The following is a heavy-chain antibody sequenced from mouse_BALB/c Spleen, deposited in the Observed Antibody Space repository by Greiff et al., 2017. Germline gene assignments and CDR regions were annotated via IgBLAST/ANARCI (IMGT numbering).Heavy chain of an antibody. Sequence: EVNVVESGGGLVKPGGSLKLSCAASGFAFSSYDMSWVRQTPEKRLEWVAYISSGGGSTYYPDTVKGRFTISRDHAKNTLYLQMSSLKSEDTAMYYCARRGITTEVGEGFAYWGQGTLVTVSA. D-gene: IGHD1-1*01. CDR2: ISSGGGST. CDR3: ARRGITTEVGEGFAY. V-gene: IGHV5-12-1*01. CDR1: GFAFSSYD. J-gene: IGHJ3*01.